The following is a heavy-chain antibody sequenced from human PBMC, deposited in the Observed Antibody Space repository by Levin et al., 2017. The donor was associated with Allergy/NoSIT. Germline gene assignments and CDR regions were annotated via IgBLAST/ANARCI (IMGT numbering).Heavy chain of an antibody. D-gene: IGHD1-7*01. Sequence: SQTLSLTCTVSGGSISNYYWSWIREPPGKGLEWIGSIYYTGSTSYNPSLKRRVTMSVDTSKNQFSLKLTSVTAADTAVYYCARGTHWNYGGVFDYWGQGTLVPVSS. J-gene: IGHJ4*02. CDR3: ARGTHWNYGGVFDY. V-gene: IGHV4-59*01. CDR2: IYYTGST. CDR1: GGSISNYY.